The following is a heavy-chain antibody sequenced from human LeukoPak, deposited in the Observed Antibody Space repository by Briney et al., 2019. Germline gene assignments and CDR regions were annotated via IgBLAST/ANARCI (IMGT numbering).Heavy chain of an antibody. Sequence: PGGSLRLSCTASGFTFSSYGIHWVRQAPGKGLEWVAVISYDGSNKYYADSVKGRFTISRDNSKNTLYLQMNSLRAEDTAIYYCTFPRLGNYYQPLDYWGPGTLVTVSS. CDR3: TFPRLGNYYQPLDY. CDR2: ISYDGSNK. D-gene: IGHD3-10*01. V-gene: IGHV3-30*03. J-gene: IGHJ4*02. CDR1: GFTFSSYG.